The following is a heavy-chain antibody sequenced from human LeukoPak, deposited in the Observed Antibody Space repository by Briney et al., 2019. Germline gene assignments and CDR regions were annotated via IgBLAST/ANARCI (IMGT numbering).Heavy chain of an antibody. V-gene: IGHV4-59*01. J-gene: IGHJ5*02. CDR2: IYYSGST. D-gene: IGHD3-22*01. CDR1: GGSISSYY. Sequence: SETLSLTCIVSGGSISSYYWSWIRQPPGKGLEWIGYIYYSGSTNYNPSLKSRVTISVDTSKNQFSLKLSSVTAADTAVYYCARVVTANYYDSSGYSNWFDPWGQGTLVTVSS. CDR3: ARVVTANYYDSSGYSNWFDP.